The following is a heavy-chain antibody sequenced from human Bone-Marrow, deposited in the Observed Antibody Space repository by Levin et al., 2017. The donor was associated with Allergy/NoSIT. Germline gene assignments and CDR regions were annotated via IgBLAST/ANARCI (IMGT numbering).Heavy chain of an antibody. J-gene: IGHJ6*02. CDR1: GYTFTNYD. CDR3: ARGIGYLSGLDV. CDR2: MNPKSGNT. Sequence: HGESLKISCKASGYTFTNYDINWVRQATGQGLEWMGWMNPKSGNTGYAQKFQGRVTMTRDTSIRTAYMELSSLRSDDTAVYYCARGIGYLSGLDVWGPGTTVTV. V-gene: IGHV1-8*01. D-gene: IGHD5-12*01.